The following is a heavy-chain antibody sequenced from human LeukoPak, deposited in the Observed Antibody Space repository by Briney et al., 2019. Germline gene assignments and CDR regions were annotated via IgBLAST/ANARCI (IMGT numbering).Heavy chain of an antibody. CDR2: ISGSGGTT. D-gene: IGHD3/OR15-3a*01. CDR3: AKDWTAGY. CDR1: GLTFSSNL. V-gene: IGHV3-23*01. J-gene: IGHJ4*02. Sequence: GGSLRLSCAASGLTFSSNLMNWVRQAPGKGLEWVSGISGSGGTTYYADSVKGRFTISRDNSKDTLYLQMNSLRAEDTAVYYCAKDWTAGYWGQGTLVTVSS.